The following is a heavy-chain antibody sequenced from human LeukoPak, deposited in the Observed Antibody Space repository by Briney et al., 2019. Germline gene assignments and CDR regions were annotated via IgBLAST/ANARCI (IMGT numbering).Heavy chain of an antibody. V-gene: IGHV3-53*01. J-gene: IGHJ5*02. CDR2: IYSGGST. CDR3: ARGGDGYTYWFDP. Sequence: QPGGSLTLFCAPSGLTVSSHYMSWARHAPGKWLEGVSFIYSGGSTYYEESVKGRFTISRDNSKNTLYLQMKSLRAEDTAVYYCARGGDGYTYWFDPWGQGTLVTVSS. CDR1: GLTVSSHY. D-gene: IGHD5-24*01.